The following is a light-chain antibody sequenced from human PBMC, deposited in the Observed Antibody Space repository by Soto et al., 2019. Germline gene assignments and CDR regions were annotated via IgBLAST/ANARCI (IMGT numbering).Light chain of an antibody. Sequence: EIVLTQSPGTLSLSPGERATLSCRASQSVSNNYLAWYQQKPGQAPRLLIYGASNRATGIPDRFSGRGSGTDFTLTISRLDPEDFAVYYCQQCGSSPPTFGQGTKVDIK. CDR2: GAS. J-gene: IGKJ1*01. CDR1: QSVSNNY. V-gene: IGKV3-20*01. CDR3: QQCGSSPPT.